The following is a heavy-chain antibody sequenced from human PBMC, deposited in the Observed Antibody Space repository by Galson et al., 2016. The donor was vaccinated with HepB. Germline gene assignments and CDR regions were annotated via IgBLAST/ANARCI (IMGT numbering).Heavy chain of an antibody. Sequence: PALVKPTQTLTLTCTFSGFSLSTSGMRVSWIRQPPGKALEWLARVDWDDDKFYSTSLKTRRTISKDTSKNQVVLTMTNMDPVDTATYYCARTNVDTAMVMYYFNYWGQGTLVTVSS. D-gene: IGHD5-18*01. J-gene: IGHJ4*02. CDR1: GFSLSTSGMR. CDR3: ARTNVDTAMVMYYFNY. CDR2: VDWDDDK. V-gene: IGHV2-70*04.